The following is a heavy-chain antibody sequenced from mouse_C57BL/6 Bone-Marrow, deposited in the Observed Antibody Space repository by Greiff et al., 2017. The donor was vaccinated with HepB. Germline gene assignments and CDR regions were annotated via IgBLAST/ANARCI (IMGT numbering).Heavy chain of an antibody. D-gene: IGHD1-1*01. V-gene: IGHV1-18*01. CDR1: GYTFTDYN. CDR3: ARGPLIYYYGSSYYFDY. Sequence: VQLQQSGPELVKPGASVKIPCKASGYTFTDYNMDWVKQSHGKSLEWIGDINPNNGGTIYNQKFKGKATLTVDKSSSTAYMELRSLTSGDTAVYYCARGPLIYYYGSSYYFDYWGQGTTLTVSS. CDR2: INPNNGGT. J-gene: IGHJ2*01.